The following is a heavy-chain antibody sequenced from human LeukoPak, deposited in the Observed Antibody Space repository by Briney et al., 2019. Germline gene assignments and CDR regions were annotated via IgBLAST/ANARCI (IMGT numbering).Heavy chain of an antibody. Sequence: GGSLRLSCAASGFTFSSYAMNWVRQAPGKGLEWVSATTNSGGATSYADSVKGRFTISRDNSKNTLYLQMNSLRAEDTAVYYCAREDSSGWYEDGYFDYWGQGTLVTVSS. J-gene: IGHJ4*02. D-gene: IGHD6-19*01. CDR3: AREDSSGWYEDGYFDY. V-gene: IGHV3-23*01. CDR2: TTNSGGAT. CDR1: GFTFSSYA.